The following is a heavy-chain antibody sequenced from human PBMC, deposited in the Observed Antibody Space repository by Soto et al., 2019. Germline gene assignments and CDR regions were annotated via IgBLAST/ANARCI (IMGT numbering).Heavy chain of an antibody. J-gene: IGHJ6*02. D-gene: IGHD3-3*01. CDR2: ISYDGSNK. Sequence: GGALRLSCAASGFTFSSYAMHWGRQAPGKGLEWVAVISYDGSNKYYADSVKGRFTISRDNSKNTLYLQMNSLRAEDTAVYHCARNYDFWSGPGANYYYYGMDIWGQGTTVTVSS. CDR1: GFTFSSYA. V-gene: IGHV3-30-3*01. CDR3: ARNYDFWSGPGANYYYYGMDI.